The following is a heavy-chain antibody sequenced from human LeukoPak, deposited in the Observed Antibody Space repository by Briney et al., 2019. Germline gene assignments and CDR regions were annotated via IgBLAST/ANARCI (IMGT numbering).Heavy chain of an antibody. J-gene: IGHJ4*02. D-gene: IGHD6-19*01. CDR3: AKGADSSGWYYFDY. CDR2: ISGSSGLT. V-gene: IGHV3-23*01. CDR1: GFTFTSYA. Sequence: GGSLRLSCAASGFTFTSYAMSWVRQAPGRGLEWVSAISGSSGLTYYADSVKGRFTISRDNSKNTLYLQMNSLRAEDTAVYYCAKGADSSGWYYFDYWGQGTLVAVSS.